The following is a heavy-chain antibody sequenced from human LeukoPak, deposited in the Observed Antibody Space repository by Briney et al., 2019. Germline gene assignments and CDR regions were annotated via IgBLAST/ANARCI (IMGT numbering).Heavy chain of an antibody. D-gene: IGHD3-3*01. J-gene: IGHJ6*03. Sequence: SVKVSCKASGGTFSSYAISWVRQAPGQGLEWIGGIIPIFGAANYAQKFQGRVTITADESTSTAYMELSCLRSEDTAVYYCASLDFWSGYYASPYYYYYMDVWGIGTTVTVSS. CDR2: IIPIFGAA. CDR3: ASLDFWSGYYASPYYYYYMDV. V-gene: IGHV1-69*13. CDR1: GGTFSSYA.